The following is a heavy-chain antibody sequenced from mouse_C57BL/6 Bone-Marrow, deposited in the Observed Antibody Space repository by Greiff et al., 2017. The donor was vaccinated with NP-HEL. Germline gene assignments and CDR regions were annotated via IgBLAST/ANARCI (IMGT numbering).Heavy chain of an antibody. CDR2: IDPSDSYT. CDR1: GYTFTSYW. D-gene: IGHD2-1*01. CDR3: AREGFYYGNYGMDY. Sequence: VQLQQPGAELVMPGASVKLSCKASGYTFTSYWMHWVKQRPGQGLEWIGEIDPSDSYTNYNQKFKGKSTLTVDKSSSTAYMQLSSLTSDDSAVYYCAREGFYYGNYGMDYWGQGTSVTVSS. J-gene: IGHJ4*01. V-gene: IGHV1-69*01.